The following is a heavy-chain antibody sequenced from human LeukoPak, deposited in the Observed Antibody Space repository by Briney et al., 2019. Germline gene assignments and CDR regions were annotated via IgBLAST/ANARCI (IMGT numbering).Heavy chain of an antibody. J-gene: IGHJ4*02. CDR2: ISGYNGKT. D-gene: IGHD6-19*01. CDR1: GYTFNTYG. V-gene: IGHV1-18*01. CDR3: ARDLIAVVGRGIGYFDY. Sequence: ASVEVSCKASGYTFNTYGITWVRQAPGQGLEWMGWISGYNGKTKYAHKLQDRVTMTTDTSTTTAYMELRSLRSDDTAVYYCARDLIAVVGRGIGYFDYWGQGTLVTVSS.